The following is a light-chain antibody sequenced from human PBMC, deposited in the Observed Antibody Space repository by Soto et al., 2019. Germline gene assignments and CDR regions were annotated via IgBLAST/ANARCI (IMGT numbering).Light chain of an antibody. CDR3: QQYNSYWT. CDR1: ERISSW. V-gene: IGKV1-5*01. Sequence: DIQMTQSPSTLSASVGDRVTITCRASERISSWLAWYQQKPGKAPKLLIYDASSLESGVPSRFSGSGSGTEFTLTISSLQPDDFATYYCQQYNSYWTFAQGTKVDI. J-gene: IGKJ1*01. CDR2: DAS.